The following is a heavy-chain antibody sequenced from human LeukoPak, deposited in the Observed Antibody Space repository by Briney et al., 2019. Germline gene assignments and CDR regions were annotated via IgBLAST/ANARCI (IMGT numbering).Heavy chain of an antibody. CDR1: GGSISSYY. Sequence: SETLSLTCTVSGGSISSYYWSWIRQPPGKGLEWIGYIYYSGSTNYNPSLKSRVTISVDTSKNQFSLKLSSVTAADTAVYYCARDQRMVYAPYYYYYMDVWGKGNTATVSS. CDR3: ARDQRMVYAPYYYYYMDV. D-gene: IGHD2-8*01. CDR2: IYYSGST. J-gene: IGHJ6*03. V-gene: IGHV4-59*01.